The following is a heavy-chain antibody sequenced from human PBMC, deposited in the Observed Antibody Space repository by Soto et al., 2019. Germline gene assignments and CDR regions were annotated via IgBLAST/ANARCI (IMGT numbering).Heavy chain of an antibody. J-gene: IGHJ4*02. CDR2: ISSGSKAI. CDR3: VREDILGVRSFDY. V-gene: IGHV3-48*02. D-gene: IGHD3-9*01. CDR1: GFTFSSYS. Sequence: GGSLRLSCVASGFTFSSYSVNWVRQAPGKGLEWISYISSGSKAIYYADSVKGRFTVSRDNAKNSQFLQMNSLRDEDTAVYYCVREDILGVRSFDYWGQGTLVTVSS.